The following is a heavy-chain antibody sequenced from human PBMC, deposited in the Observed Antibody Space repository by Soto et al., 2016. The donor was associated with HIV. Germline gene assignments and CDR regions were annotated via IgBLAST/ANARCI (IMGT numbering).Heavy chain of an antibody. Sequence: QVQLVQSGAEVKKPGASVKVSCKASGYTFTGYYMHWVRQAPGQGLEWMGWINPNSGGTKYAQKFQGRVTMSRDMSISTAYMELSRLRSDDTAVYYCARGKWLDLQHWGQGTLVTVSS. D-gene: IGHD6-19*01. CDR2: INPNSGGT. V-gene: IGHV1-2*02. CDR1: GYTFTGYY. J-gene: IGHJ1*01. CDR3: ARGKWLDLQH.